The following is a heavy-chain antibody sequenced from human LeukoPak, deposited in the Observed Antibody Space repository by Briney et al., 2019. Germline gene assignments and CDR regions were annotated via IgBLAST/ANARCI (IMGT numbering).Heavy chain of an antibody. CDR2: ISWNSGSI. CDR1: GFTLDDYA. CDR3: AKDIAGSFDY. J-gene: IGHJ4*02. V-gene: IGHV3-9*01. Sequence: PGRSLRLSCAASGFTLDDYAMHWVRQAPGKGLEWGSGISWNSGSIGYADSVKGRFTISRDNAKNSLYLQMNSLRAEDTALYYCAKDIAGSFDYWGQGTLVTVSS.